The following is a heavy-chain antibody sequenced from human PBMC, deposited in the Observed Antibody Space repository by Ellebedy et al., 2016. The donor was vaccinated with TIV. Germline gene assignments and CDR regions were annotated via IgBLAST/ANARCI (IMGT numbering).Heavy chain of an antibody. Sequence: PGGSLRFSCAASGFTVSSNYMSWVRQAPGKGLEWVSVIYSGGSTYYADSVKGRFTISRDNSKNTVYLQMNSLRAEDTAVYYCARGWGPEIGSSGLQYYYYGMDVWGQGTTVTVSS. V-gene: IGHV3-53*01. CDR3: ARGWGPEIGSSGLQYYYYGMDV. D-gene: IGHD1-26*01. CDR2: IYSGGST. CDR1: GFTVSSNY. J-gene: IGHJ6*02.